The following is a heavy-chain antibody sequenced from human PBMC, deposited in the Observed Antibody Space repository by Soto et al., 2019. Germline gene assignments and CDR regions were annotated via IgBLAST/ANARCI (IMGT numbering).Heavy chain of an antibody. V-gene: IGHV1-24*01. CDR3: ATQIRMIVVVNWFDP. CDR2: FDPEDGET. CDR1: GYTLTELS. J-gene: IGHJ5*02. D-gene: IGHD3-22*01. Sequence: GASVKVSCKVSGYTLTELSMHWVRQAPGKGLEWMGGFDPEDGETIYAQKFQGRVTMTEDTSTDTAYMELSSLRSEDMAVYYCATQIRMIVVVNWFDPWGQGTLVTVSS.